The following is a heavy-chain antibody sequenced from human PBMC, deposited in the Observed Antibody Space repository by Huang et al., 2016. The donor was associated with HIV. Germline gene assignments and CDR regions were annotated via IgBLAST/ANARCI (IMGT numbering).Heavy chain of an antibody. CDR3: VKDRRMRGSGWTFFDN. CDR1: GFKFDDYA. V-gene: IGHV3-9*01. J-gene: IGHJ4*02. Sequence: EVQLEEFGGRLVQPGRSLRLSCATYGFKFDDYAMHWVRQVPGGGLGWVSGISWNRGDILYADSVRGRFAIARDNAVKSLYLQMDSLRREDTALYYCVKDRRMRGSGWTFFDNWGQGTLVDVSA. CDR2: ISWNRGDI. D-gene: IGHD6-19*01.